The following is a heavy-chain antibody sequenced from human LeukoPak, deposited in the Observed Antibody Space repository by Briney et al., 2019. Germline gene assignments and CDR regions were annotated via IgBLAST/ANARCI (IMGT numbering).Heavy chain of an antibody. CDR3: ARLRDHSPSSPFDY. CDR2: IYHSGST. V-gene: IGHV4-38-2*01. D-gene: IGHD6-6*01. J-gene: IGHJ4*02. CDR1: GYSISNGYF. Sequence: PSETLSLTCAVSGYSISNGYFWAWIRQTPGKGLEWIWSIYHSGSTYHNPSLKSRVTISVDTSKNRFSLKVNSVNAADTAVYYCARLRDHSPSSPFDYWGQGTLVTVSS.